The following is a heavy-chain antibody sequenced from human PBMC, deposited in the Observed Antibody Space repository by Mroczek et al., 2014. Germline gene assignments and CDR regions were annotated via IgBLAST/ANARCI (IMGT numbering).Heavy chain of an antibody. Sequence: QVQLQESGPGLVKPSQTLSLTCTVSGGSISSGGYYWSWIRQHPGKGLEWIGYIYYSGSTYYNPSLKSRVTISVDTSKNQFSLKLSSVTAADTAVYYCARVSTGVVPAATYYYYYYMDVWGKGTTVTVSS. J-gene: IGHJ6*03. D-gene: IGHD2-2*01. CDR2: IYYSGST. V-gene: IGHV4-31*03. CDR3: ARVSTGVVPAATYYYYYYMDV. CDR1: GGSISSGGYY.